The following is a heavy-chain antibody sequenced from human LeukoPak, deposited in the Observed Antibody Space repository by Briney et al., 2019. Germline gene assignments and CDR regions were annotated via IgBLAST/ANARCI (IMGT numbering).Heavy chain of an antibody. V-gene: IGHV3-72*01. CDR2: TRNKANSYTT. CDR3: ARQHCSGGDCYFFD. D-gene: IGHD2-15*01. J-gene: IGHJ4*02. CDR1: GFTFSSYA. Sequence: GGSLRLSCAASGFTFSSYAMSWVRQAPGKGLEWVGRTRNKANSYTTEYAASVKGRLTISRDDSKNSLYLQMNSLKTEDTAVYYCARQHCSGGDCYFFDWGQGTLVTVSS.